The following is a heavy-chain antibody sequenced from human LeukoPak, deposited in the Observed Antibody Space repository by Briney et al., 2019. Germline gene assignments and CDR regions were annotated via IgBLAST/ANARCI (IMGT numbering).Heavy chain of an antibody. V-gene: IGHV3-43*02. CDR3: AKDSRGNVYYGDYVGWFDP. D-gene: IGHD4-17*01. CDR1: GFTFDDYA. J-gene: IGHJ5*02. Sequence: GGSLRLSCAASGFTFDDYAMHWVRQAPGKGLEWVSLISGDGGSTYYADSVKGRFTISRDNSKNSLYLQMNSLRTEDTALYYCAKDSRGNVYYGDYVGWFDPWGQGTLVTVSS. CDR2: ISGDGGST.